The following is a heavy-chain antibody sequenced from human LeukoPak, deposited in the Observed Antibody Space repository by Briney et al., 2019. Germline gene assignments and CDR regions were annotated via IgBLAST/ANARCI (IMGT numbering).Heavy chain of an antibody. CDR3: ARDRYIVGATFDY. CDR1: GFTFSSYS. J-gene: IGHJ4*02. D-gene: IGHD1-26*01. V-gene: IGHV3-48*01. CDR2: ISSSSSTI. Sequence: GGPLRLSCAASGFTFSSYSMNWVRQAPGKGLEWVSYISSSSSTIYYADSVKGRFTISRDNAKNSLYLQMNSLRAEDTAVYYCARDRYIVGATFDYWGQGTLVTVSS.